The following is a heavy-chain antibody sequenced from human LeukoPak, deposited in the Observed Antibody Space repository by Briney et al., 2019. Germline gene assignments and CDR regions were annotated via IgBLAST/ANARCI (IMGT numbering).Heavy chain of an antibody. J-gene: IGHJ4*02. CDR3: ARGGYYGSGSYYNVDY. D-gene: IGHD3-10*01. CDR2: ISYDGSNK. Sequence: PGGSLRLSCAASGFTFSSYGMHWVRQAPGKGLEWVAVISYDGSNKYYADSVKGRFTISRDNSKNTLYLQMNSLRAEDTAVYYCARGGYYGSGSYYNVDYWGQGTLVTVSS. CDR1: GFTFSSYG. V-gene: IGHV3-30*03.